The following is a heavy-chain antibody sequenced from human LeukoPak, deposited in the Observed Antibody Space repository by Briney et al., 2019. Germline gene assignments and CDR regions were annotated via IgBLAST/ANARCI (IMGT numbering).Heavy chain of an antibody. CDR3: ARGLRVFVGAPNGGAFDI. D-gene: IGHD1-26*01. Sequence: GGSLRPSCAASGFTFSSYAMHWVRQAPGKGLEWVAVISYDGSNKYYADSVKGRFTISRDNSKNTLYLQMNSLRAEDTAVYYCARGLRVFVGAPNGGAFDIWGQGTMVTVSS. V-gene: IGHV3-30*04. J-gene: IGHJ3*02. CDR1: GFTFSSYA. CDR2: ISYDGSNK.